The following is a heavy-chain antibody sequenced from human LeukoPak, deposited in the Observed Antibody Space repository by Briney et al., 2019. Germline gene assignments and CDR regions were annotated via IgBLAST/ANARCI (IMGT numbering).Heavy chain of an antibody. CDR1: GYTFTSYY. CDR3: ARVRDLAYFDY. CDR2: INPSGGST. Sequence: VASVKVSCKASGYTFTSYYMHWVRQAPGQGLEWMGIINPSGGSTSYAQKFQGRVTMTRDTSISTAYMELSRLRSDDTAVYYCARVRDLAYFDYWGQGTLVTVSS. V-gene: IGHV1-46*01. J-gene: IGHJ4*02. D-gene: IGHD2-21*02.